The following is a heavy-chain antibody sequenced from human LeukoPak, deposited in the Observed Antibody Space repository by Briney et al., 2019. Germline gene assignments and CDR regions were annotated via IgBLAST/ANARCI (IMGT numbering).Heavy chain of an antibody. D-gene: IGHD1-26*01. CDR2: IWYDGSNK. J-gene: IGHJ4*02. Sequence: GGSLRLSCTATGFTFSSYGMHWVRQAPGKGLEWVAVIWYDGSNKYYADSVKGRFTISRDNSKNTRYLQMNSLRAEDTAVYYCARAGIVGALDYWGQGTLVTVSS. V-gene: IGHV3-33*01. CDR1: GFTFSSYG. CDR3: ARAGIVGALDY.